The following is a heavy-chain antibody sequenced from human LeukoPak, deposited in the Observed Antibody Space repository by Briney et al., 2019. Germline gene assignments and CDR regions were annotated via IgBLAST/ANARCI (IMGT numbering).Heavy chain of an antibody. J-gene: IGHJ4*02. D-gene: IGHD6-13*01. V-gene: IGHV3-30*02. CDR2: IRYDGSDK. Sequence: GGSLRLSCAASGFTFSSSGMHWVRQAPGKGLEWLAFIRYDGSDKYYADSVKGRFTISRDNSKNTLFPQMSSLRPEDTAVYYCAKDSSIAAACRLGFDYWGQGTLVTVSS. CDR1: GFTFSSSG. CDR3: AKDSSIAAACRLGFDY.